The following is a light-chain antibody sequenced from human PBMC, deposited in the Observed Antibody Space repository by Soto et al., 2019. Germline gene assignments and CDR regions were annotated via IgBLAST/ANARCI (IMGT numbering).Light chain of an antibody. J-gene: IGKJ5*01. V-gene: IGKV3-11*01. CDR2: DTS. Sequence: EIVLTQSPATLSLSPGERATLSCRASRSVSRYLAGYQQKPRQATGLLIYDTSYRAAGIPARFSGSGSATDFTLTISRLAPEDFAVYCCQQRSNWITFGQGTRLEIK. CDR3: QQRSNWIT. CDR1: RSVSRY.